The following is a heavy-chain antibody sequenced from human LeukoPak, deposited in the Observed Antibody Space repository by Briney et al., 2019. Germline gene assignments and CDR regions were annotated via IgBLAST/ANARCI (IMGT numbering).Heavy chain of an antibody. D-gene: IGHD3-22*01. CDR3: ATYYYYDSY. CDR1: GYTFTSYG. Sequence: GASVKVSCKASGYTFTSYGISWVRQAPGQGLEWMGRIIPILGIANYAQKFQGRVTMTEDTSTDTAYMELSSLRSEDTAVYYCATYYYYDSYWGQGTLVTVSS. J-gene: IGHJ4*02. CDR2: IIPILGIA. V-gene: IGHV1-69*04.